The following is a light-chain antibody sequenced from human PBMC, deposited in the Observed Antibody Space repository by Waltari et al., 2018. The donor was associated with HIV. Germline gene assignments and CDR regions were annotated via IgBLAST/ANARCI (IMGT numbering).Light chain of an antibody. V-gene: IGLV2-8*01. CDR1: SSDVGGYAY. CDR3: SSYAGGNTWV. J-gene: IGLJ3*02. Sequence: QSALAQPPSASGSPGQSVIISCTGTSSDVGGYAYVSWYQQYPGKAPKFLIYEVIRRPSGVADRFHGSKSGNTASLTVSGLQVEDEADYYCSSYAGGNTWVFGGGTKLTVL. CDR2: EVI.